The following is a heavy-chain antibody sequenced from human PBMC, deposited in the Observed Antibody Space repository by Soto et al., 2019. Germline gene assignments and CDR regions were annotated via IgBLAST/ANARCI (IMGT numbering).Heavy chain of an antibody. CDR2: ISSSGSTK. CDR1: GFTFSDYY. J-gene: IGHJ5*02. CDR3: ATHDPPLVVPSAMYWFDP. D-gene: IGHD2-2*01. V-gene: IGHV3-11*01. Sequence: GGSLRLSCAASGFTFSDYYMSWIRQAPGKGLEWISYISSSGSTKYYADSVKGRFTISRDNAKHSLSLQMNSLRAEDTAVYYCATHDPPLVVPSAMYWFDPWGLGTLVTVSS.